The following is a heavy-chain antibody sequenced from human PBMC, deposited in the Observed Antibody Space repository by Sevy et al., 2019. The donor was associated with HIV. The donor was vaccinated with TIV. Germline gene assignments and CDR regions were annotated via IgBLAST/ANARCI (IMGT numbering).Heavy chain of an antibody. Sequence: GGSQRLSCGASDFIFENYWMTWVRQTSGQGLEWVATIKLDGSDKYYGDSVKGRFTISRDNSKKSLYLQMNSLRAEDTAVYFCARGHYAMDVWGQGTTVTVSS. V-gene: IGHV3-7*03. J-gene: IGHJ6*02. CDR3: ARGHYAMDV. CDR1: DFIFENYW. CDR2: IKLDGSDK.